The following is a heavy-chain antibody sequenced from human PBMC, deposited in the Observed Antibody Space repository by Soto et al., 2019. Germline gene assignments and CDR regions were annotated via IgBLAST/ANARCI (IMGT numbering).Heavy chain of an antibody. CDR3: AKEMGPKYYDILTGPYWYFDL. D-gene: IGHD3-9*01. J-gene: IGHJ2*01. CDR2: ISGSGGST. Sequence: GGSLRLSCAASGFTFSSYAMSWVRQAPGKGLEWVSAISGSGGSTYYADSVKGRFTISRDNSKNTLYLQMNSLRAEDTAVYYCAKEMGPKYYDILTGPYWYFDLWGRGTLVTVSS. V-gene: IGHV3-23*01. CDR1: GFTFSSYA.